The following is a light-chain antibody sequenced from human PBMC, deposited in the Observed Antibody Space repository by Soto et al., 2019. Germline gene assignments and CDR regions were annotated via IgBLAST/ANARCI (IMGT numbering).Light chain of an antibody. CDR3: QQYYGLPPLT. Sequence: DIQMTQSPSSLSASIGDRVTIICQASQNITNNLSWYQQKPGKAPNLLIYHASKLAKGVTSRFSGSGSGTEFSFIITSLQREDLATYYCQQYYGLPPLTFGQGTRLEIK. CDR1: QNITNN. V-gene: IGKV1-33*01. CDR2: HAS. J-gene: IGKJ5*01.